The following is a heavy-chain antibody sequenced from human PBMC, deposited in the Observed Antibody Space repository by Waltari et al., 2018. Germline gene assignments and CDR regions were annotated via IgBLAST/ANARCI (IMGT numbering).Heavy chain of an antibody. CDR1: GGSFSGYY. V-gene: IGHV4-34*01. D-gene: IGHD2-15*01. J-gene: IGHJ4*02. Sequence: QVQLQQWGAGLLKPSETLSLTCAVYGGSFSGYYWSWIRQPPGKGLEWIGEINHSGSTNYNPSLKSRVTISVDTSKNQFSLKLSSVTAADTAVYYCARGPHPSGGRPRNQMSFYYWGQGTLVTVSS. CDR3: ARGPHPSGGRPRNQMSFYY. CDR2: INHSGST.